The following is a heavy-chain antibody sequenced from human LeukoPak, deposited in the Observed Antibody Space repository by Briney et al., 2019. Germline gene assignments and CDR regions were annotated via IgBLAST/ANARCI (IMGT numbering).Heavy chain of an antibody. CDR1: GGSISSGGYY. D-gene: IGHD6-19*01. V-gene: IGHV4-31*03. Sequence: SETLSLTCTVSGGSISSGGYYWSWIRQHPGKGLEWIGYIYYSGSTYYNPSLKSRVTISVDTSKNQFSLKLSSVTAADTAVYYCARHPPLAPYSSGWDRFDYWGQGTLVTVSS. CDR3: ARHPPLAPYSSGWDRFDY. J-gene: IGHJ4*02. CDR2: IYYSGST.